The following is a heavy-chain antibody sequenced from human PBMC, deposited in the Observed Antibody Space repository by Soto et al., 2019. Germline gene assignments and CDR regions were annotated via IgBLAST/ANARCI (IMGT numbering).Heavy chain of an antibody. CDR2: ISAYNGNT. J-gene: IGHJ3*02. Sequence: GASVKVSCKASGYTFTIYGINCVRQAPGQGLEWMGWISAYNGNTNYAQKLQGRVNMTTATSTSTAYMELRSLRSDDTAVYYCARDHLSPVGYAFDIWGQRTMVTVSS. D-gene: IGHD3-10*01. V-gene: IGHV1-18*01. CDR3: ARDHLSPVGYAFDI. CDR1: GYTFTIYG.